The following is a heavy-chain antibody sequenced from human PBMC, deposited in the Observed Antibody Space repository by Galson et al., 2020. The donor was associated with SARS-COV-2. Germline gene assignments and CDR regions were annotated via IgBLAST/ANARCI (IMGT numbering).Heavy chain of an antibody. CDR3: ARIDRRGCRGNS. CDR1: VLSLTTSGAR. V-gene: IGHV2-70*04. Sequence: ESGPTLVKPTHTVTLTCTFSVLSLTTSGARGNWIRQPPGNAQEWLARIDWDGDKYYSTSLKTRHTISMDTSKNQVVLTMTDMDPVDTATYYCARIDRRGCRGNSWGQETPVTVSS. CDR2: IDWDGDK. D-gene: IGHD6-19*01. J-gene: IGHJ4*02.